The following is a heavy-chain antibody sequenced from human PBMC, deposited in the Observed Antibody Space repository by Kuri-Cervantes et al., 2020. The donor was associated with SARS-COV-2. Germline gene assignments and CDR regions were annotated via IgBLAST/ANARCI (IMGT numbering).Heavy chain of an antibody. J-gene: IGHJ5*02. V-gene: IGHV3-48*04. CDR1: GFTFSDFA. Sequence: GESLKISCAASGFTFSDFAMHWVRQAPGKGLEWVSYISSSGSTIYYADSVKGRFTISRDNAKNSLYLQMNSLRAEDTAVYYCARGSRSFRYCSSTSCYQWNWFDPWGQGTLVTVSS. CDR3: ARGSRSFRYCSSTSCYQWNWFDP. D-gene: IGHD2-2*01. CDR2: ISSSGSTI.